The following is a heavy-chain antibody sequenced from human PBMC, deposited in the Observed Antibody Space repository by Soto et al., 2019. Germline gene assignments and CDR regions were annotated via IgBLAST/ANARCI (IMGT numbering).Heavy chain of an antibody. CDR2: INTDGTTT. Sequence: EVQLVESGGGLVQPGGSLRLSCAASGFTFSSYWMHWVRQAPGKGLVWVSRINTDGTTTTYADSVKGRFTISSDNAKNTLDLQMHSLRAEDTAVYYCVRDVRRRGQGILVTVSA. CDR1: GFTFSSYW. V-gene: IGHV3-74*01. CDR3: VRDVRR. J-gene: IGHJ4*02.